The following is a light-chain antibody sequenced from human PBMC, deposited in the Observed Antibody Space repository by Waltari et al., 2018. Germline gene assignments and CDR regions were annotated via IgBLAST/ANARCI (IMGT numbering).Light chain of an antibody. CDR1: RSDIGSYDH. CDR3: KSFTTRATYV. CDR2: DVN. V-gene: IGLV2-14*03. Sequence: QSALPPPASVSGSLGQSLTIPCTGTRSDIGSYDHVSWYQQHPGKAPKVIIFDVNYRPSGVSNRFSGSKSGITASLTISGLQAEDEADYFCKSFTTRATYVFGSGTRVTV. J-gene: IGLJ1*01.